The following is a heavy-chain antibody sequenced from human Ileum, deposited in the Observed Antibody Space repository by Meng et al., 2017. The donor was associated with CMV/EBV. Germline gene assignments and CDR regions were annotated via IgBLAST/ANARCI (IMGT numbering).Heavy chain of an antibody. V-gene: IGHV4-39*01. D-gene: IGHD3-3*01. CDR3: ANLRFLEWLSHVGMDV. CDR1: GGSISSSSYY. J-gene: IGHJ6*02. Sequence: SETLSLTCTVSGGSISSSSYYWGWIRQPPGKGLGWIGSIYYSGSTYYNPSLKSRVTISVDTSKNQFSLKLSSVTAADTAVYYCANLRFLEWLSHVGMDVWGQGTTVTVSS. CDR2: IYYSGST.